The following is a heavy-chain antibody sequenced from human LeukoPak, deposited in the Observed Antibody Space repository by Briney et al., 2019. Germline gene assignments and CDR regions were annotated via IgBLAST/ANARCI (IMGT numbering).Heavy chain of an antibody. D-gene: IGHD6-6*01. CDR2: ISAYNGNA. CDR3: ARALEYSSSLGVDY. V-gene: IGHV1-18*01. CDR1: GYTFTSYG. Sequence: EASVKVSCKASGYTFTSYGISWVRQAPGQGLEWTGWISAYNGNANYAQKLQGRVTMTTDTSTSTAYMELRSLRSDDTAVYYCARALEYSSSLGVDYWGQGTLVTVSS. J-gene: IGHJ4*02.